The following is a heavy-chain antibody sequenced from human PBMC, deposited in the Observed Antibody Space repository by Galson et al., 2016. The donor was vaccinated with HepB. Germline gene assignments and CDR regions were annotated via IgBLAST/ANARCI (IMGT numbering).Heavy chain of an antibody. D-gene: IGHD4-17*01. J-gene: IGHJ4*02. V-gene: IGHV4-61*02. Sequence: TLSLTCSVSGGSVSSGTYFWNWIRQPAGKGLEWIGRIYTSGSTNYSPSLKSRVTISLDTSKNLFSLKLSSVTAADTAVYYCARGGPGDYHFDYWGQGTLVTVSS. CDR2: IYTSGST. CDR1: GGSVSSGTYF. CDR3: ARGGPGDYHFDY.